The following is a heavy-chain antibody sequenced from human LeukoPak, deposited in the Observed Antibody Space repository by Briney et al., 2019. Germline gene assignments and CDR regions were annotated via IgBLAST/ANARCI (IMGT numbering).Heavy chain of an antibody. CDR3: ARSSSGWWWVFDY. D-gene: IGHD6-19*01. CDR1: GYTFTGYY. V-gene: IGHV1-46*01. CDR2: INPSGGST. Sequence: ASVKVSCKASGYTFTGYYMHWVRQAPGQGLEWMGIINPSGGSTSYAQKFQGRVTMTRDMSTSTVYMELSSLRSEDTAVYYCARSSSGWWWVFDYWGQGTLVTVSS. J-gene: IGHJ4*02.